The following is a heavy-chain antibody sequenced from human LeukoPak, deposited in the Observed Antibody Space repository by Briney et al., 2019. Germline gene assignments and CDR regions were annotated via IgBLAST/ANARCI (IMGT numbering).Heavy chain of an antibody. CDR1: GFTFSSYS. V-gene: IGHV3-21*01. D-gene: IGHD3-10*01. CDR2: ISSSSSYI. Sequence: GRSLRLSCAASGFTFSSYSMNWVRQAPGKGLEWVSSISSSSSYIYYADSVKGRFTISRDNAKNSLYLQMNSLRAEDTAVYYCARDRYQRHGSGPTGYWGQGTLVTASS. J-gene: IGHJ4*02. CDR3: ARDRYQRHGSGPTGY.